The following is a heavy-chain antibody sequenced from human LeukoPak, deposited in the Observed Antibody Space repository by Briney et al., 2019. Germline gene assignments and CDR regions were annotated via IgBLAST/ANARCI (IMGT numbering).Heavy chain of an antibody. D-gene: IGHD2/OR15-2a*01. Sequence: GSLVLYFPVPGFAFNNAWMSWVRPAPGKGVEWVGRIKTKTEGGTTHYAAPVKGRFIISRDDSKNPPYQQMNSLKIEGTAVYYCTSFNFRGGYWGQGALVTVSS. CDR3: TSFNFRGGY. V-gene: IGHV3-15*01. J-gene: IGHJ4*02. CDR2: IKTKTEGGTT. CDR1: GFAFNNAW.